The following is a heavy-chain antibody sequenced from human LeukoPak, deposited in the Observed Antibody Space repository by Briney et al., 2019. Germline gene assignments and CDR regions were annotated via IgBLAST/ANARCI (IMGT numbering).Heavy chain of an antibody. J-gene: IGHJ4*02. Sequence: GGSLRLSCAASGFTFSSYSMNWVRQAPGKGLEWVSSITRSSIYIYYADSVKGRFTISRDNAKNSLYLQMNSLRAEDTAVYYCARDGRMATTDTEQFDYWGQGTLVTVSS. V-gene: IGHV3-21*01. CDR2: ITRSSIYI. D-gene: IGHD5-24*01. CDR3: ARDGRMATTDTEQFDY. CDR1: GFTFSSYS.